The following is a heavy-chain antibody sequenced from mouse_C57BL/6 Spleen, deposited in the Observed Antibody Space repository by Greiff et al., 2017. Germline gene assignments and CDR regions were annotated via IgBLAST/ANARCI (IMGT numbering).Heavy chain of an antibody. V-gene: IGHV1-64*01. J-gene: IGHJ1*03. CDR2: IHPTSGST. Sequence: QVQLQQPGAELVKPGASVKLSCKASGYTFTSYWMHWVKQRPGQGLEWIGMIHPTSGSTNYNEKFKSKATLTVDKSSSTAYMQLSSLTSEDSAVYYCARMGNYRDFEVWGTGTTVTVSS. CDR3: ARMGNYRDFEV. D-gene: IGHD2-1*01. CDR1: GYTFTSYW.